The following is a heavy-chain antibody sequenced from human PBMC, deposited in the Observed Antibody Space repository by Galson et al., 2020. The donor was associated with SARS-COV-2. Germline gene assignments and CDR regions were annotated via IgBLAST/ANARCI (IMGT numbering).Heavy chain of an antibody. J-gene: IGHJ6*02. V-gene: IGHV1-69*13. CDR2: IIPIFGTA. D-gene: IGHD3-9*01. Sequence: SVKVSCKASGGTFSSYAISWVRQAPGQGLEWMGGIIPIFGTANYAQKFQGRVTITADESTSTAYMELSSLRSEDTAVYYCARDYDILTGYDRGGEYYGMDVWGQGTTVTVSS. CDR3: ARDYDILTGYDRGGEYYGMDV. CDR1: GGTFSSYA.